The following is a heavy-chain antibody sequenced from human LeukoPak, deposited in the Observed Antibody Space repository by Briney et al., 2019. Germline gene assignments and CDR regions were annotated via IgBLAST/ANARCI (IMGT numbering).Heavy chain of an antibody. D-gene: IGHD4-23*01. V-gene: IGHV1-2*02. CDR1: GYTFTGYY. J-gene: IGHJ4*02. CDR3: ARDFYGGNFGTLDY. Sequence: ASVNVSCKASGYTFTGYYMHWVRQGPGQGVEWMGGINPNTGGRHYAQKFQGRVTITRDTSIRIVYMDLSSLKSDDTAVYYCARDFYGGNFGTLDYWGQGTLVTVSS. CDR2: INPNTGGR.